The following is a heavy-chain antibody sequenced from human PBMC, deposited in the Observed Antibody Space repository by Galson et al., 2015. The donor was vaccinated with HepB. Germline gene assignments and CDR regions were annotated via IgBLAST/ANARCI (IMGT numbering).Heavy chain of an antibody. CDR1: GFTFSSCP. Sequence: SLRLSCAASGFTFSSCPMNWVRQAPGKGLEWVSYISSGSATIYYADSVKGRFTISRDNAKKSLYLQMNSLRDEDTAVYYCARIREGGIRTPFDYWGQGTLVTVSS. CDR2: ISSGSATI. V-gene: IGHV3-48*02. J-gene: IGHJ4*02. CDR3: ARIREGGIRTPFDY. D-gene: IGHD3-10*01.